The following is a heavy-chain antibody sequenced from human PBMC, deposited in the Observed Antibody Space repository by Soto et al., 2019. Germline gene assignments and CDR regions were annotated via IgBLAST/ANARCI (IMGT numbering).Heavy chain of an antibody. V-gene: IGHV1-2*04. D-gene: IGHD5-12*01. CDR3: AREASSGYDSTFDY. CDR2: INPNSGGT. J-gene: IGHJ4*01. CDR1: GYTFTGYY. Sequence: GASVKVSCKASGYTFTGYYMHWVRQAPGQGLEWMGWINPNSGGTNYAQKFQGWVTMTRDTPISTAYMELSRLRSDDTAVYYCAREASSGYDSTFDYWGHGTLVTVSS.